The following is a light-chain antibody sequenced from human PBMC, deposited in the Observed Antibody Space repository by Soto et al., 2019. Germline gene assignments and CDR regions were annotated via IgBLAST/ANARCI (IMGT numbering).Light chain of an antibody. V-gene: IGKV2-28*01. CDR2: LGS. CDR3: MQALQSPIT. CDR1: QSLLHSNAYNY. Sequence: DIVMTQSPLSLPVTPGEPASISCRSSQSLLHSNAYNYLDWYLQKPGQSPQLLIYLGSNRASGVPERFSGSGSGTDFTLKISRVEAEDVGVYYCMQALQSPITFGQGTRLEIK. J-gene: IGKJ5*01.